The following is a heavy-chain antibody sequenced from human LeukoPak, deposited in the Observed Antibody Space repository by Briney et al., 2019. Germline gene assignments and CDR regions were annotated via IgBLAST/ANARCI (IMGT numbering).Heavy chain of an antibody. CDR1: GFTFSDYY. CDR3: AKDLYGPRYYFDY. D-gene: IGHD2/OR15-2a*01. J-gene: IGHJ4*02. Sequence: GGSLRLSCAASGFTFSDYYMSWIRQAPGKGLEWVSAISGSGGSTYYADSVKGRFTISRDNSKNTLYLQMNSLRAEDTAVYYCAKDLYGPRYYFDYWGQGTLVTVSS. V-gene: IGHV3-23*01. CDR2: ISGSGGST.